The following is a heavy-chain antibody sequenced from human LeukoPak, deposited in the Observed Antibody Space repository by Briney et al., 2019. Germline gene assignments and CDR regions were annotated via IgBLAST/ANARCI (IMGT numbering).Heavy chain of an antibody. J-gene: IGHJ4*02. CDR2: IKQDGREK. D-gene: IGHD6-19*01. CDR1: GFTFSSYW. Sequence: GGSLRLSCAASGFTFSSYWMSWVRQAPGKGLEWVANIKQDGREKYYVDSVKGRFTISRDNAKNSLYLQMNSLRAEDTAVYYCARVAVAPSQPSFDYWGQGTLVTVSS. CDR3: ARVAVAPSQPSFDY. V-gene: IGHV3-7*01.